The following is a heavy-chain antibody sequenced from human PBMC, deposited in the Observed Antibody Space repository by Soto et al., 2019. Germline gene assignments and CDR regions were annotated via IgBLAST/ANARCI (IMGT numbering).Heavy chain of an antibody. Sequence: QVQLQESGPGLVKPSQTLSLTCTVSGGSISSGGYYWSWIRQHPGKGLEWIGYIYYSGSTYYNPSLKSRVTISVDTSKNQYSRKLSSVTAADTAVYYCARVGGIYYEGHYFDYWGQGTLVTVSS. J-gene: IGHJ4*02. CDR3: ARVGGIYYEGHYFDY. CDR1: GGSISSGGYY. V-gene: IGHV4-31*03. D-gene: IGHD1-26*01. CDR2: IYYSGST.